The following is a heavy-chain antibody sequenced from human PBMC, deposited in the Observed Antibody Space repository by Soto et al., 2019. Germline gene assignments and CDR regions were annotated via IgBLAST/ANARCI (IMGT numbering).Heavy chain of an antibody. D-gene: IGHD3-22*01. CDR3: ARDWSRLSYYDSSGQQQLDY. CDR2: INPSGGST. CDR1: GYTFTSYY. J-gene: IGHJ4*02. V-gene: IGHV1-46*01. Sequence: GASVKVSCKASGYTFTSYYIHWVRQAPGQGLEWMGIINPSGGSTSYAQKFQGRVTMTRDTSTSTVYMELSSLRSEDTAVYYCARDWSRLSYYDSSGQQQLDYWGQGTLVTVSS.